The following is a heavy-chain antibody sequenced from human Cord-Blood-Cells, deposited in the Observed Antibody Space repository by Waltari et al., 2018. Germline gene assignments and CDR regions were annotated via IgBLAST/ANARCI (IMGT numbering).Heavy chain of an antibody. CDR2: INHSGST. CDR3: ARVGSSGWYFDY. Sequence: LTCAVYGGSFSGYYWSWIRQPPGKGLEWIGEINHSGSTNYNPSLKSRVTISVDTSKNQFSLKLSSVTAADTAVYYCARVGSSGWYFDYWGQGTLVTVSS. CDR1: GGSFSGYY. V-gene: IGHV4-34*01. D-gene: IGHD6-19*01. J-gene: IGHJ4*02.